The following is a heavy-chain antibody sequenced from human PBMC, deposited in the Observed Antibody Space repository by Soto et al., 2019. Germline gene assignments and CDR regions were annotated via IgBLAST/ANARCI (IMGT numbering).Heavy chain of an antibody. Sequence: TSETLSLTCTVSGGSISTYYWSWIRQPPGKGLEWIGYIYYSGSTSYNPSLKSRVTISVDTSKNQFSLKLRSVTAADTTVYYCASDRSSGWDQGYGMDVWGQGTTVTVSS. CDR2: IYYSGST. V-gene: IGHV4-59*01. CDR1: GGSISTYY. J-gene: IGHJ6*02. D-gene: IGHD6-19*01. CDR3: ASDRSSGWDQGYGMDV.